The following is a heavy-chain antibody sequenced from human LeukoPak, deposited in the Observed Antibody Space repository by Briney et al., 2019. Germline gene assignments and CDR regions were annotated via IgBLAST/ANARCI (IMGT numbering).Heavy chain of an antibody. J-gene: IGHJ4*02. CDR1: GFTFSCYD. D-gene: IGHD4-17*01. V-gene: IGHV3-48*03. Sequence: GGSLRLSCAASGFTFSCYDMNWVRQAPGKGLEWVSSISSSGNNIYYADSVKGRFTISRDNAKNSMYLQMNGLRAEDTAVYYCARVPRRRNGEYATLEDYWGQGTLVTVSS. CDR2: ISSSGNNI. CDR3: ARVPRRRNGEYATLEDY.